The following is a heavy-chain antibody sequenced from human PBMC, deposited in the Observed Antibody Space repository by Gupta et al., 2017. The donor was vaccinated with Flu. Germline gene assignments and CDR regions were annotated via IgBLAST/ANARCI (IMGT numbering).Heavy chain of an antibody. J-gene: IGHJ5*02. D-gene: IGHD3-3*01. CDR1: GFTFSSYW. CDR2: IKQDGSEK. Sequence: EVQLVESGGGLVQPGGSLRLSCAASGFTFSSYWMSWVRQAPGKGLERVANIKQDGSEKYYVDSVKGRFTISRDNAKNSLYLQMNSLRAEDTAVYYCARSGVLRFLGGFDPWGQGTLVTVSS. V-gene: IGHV3-7*01. CDR3: ARSGVLRFLGGFDP.